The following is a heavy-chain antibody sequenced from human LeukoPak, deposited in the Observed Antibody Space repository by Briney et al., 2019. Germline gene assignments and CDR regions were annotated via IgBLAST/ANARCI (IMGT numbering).Heavy chain of an antibody. V-gene: IGHV4-34*01. CDR1: GGSFSAYF. CDR2: INQSGST. CDR3: AFGQEVADAFDF. J-gene: IGHJ3*01. D-gene: IGHD3-3*01. Sequence: PSETLSLTCAVYGGSFSAYFLSWIRQPPGKGLEWIGEINQSGSTNYNPSLKSRVTMSVDTSKKQFSLRLSSVTAADTAVYYCAFGQEVADAFDFWGQGTMVTVSS.